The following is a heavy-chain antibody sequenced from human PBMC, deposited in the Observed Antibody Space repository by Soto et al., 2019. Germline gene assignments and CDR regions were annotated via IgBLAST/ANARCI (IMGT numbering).Heavy chain of an antibody. J-gene: IGHJ6*02. CDR2: TYYRSKWYH. CDR3: AIQRTPRGIATGYYYYGMDV. V-gene: IGHV6-1*01. D-gene: IGHD6-13*01. Sequence: SQTLSLTCAISGDSVSSNSAAWNWIRQSPSRGLECLGRTYYRSKWYHDYTVSVKSRITINPDTSKNQFSLQLNSVTPEDTAVYYCAIQRTPRGIATGYYYYGMDVWGQGTTVTVSS. CDR1: GDSVSSNSAA.